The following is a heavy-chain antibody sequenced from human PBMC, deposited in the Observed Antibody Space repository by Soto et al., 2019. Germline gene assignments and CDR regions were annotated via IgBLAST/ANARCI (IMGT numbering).Heavy chain of an antibody. Sequence: ASVKVSCKASGYTFTNYDISWVRQATGQGLEWMGWMNPNSANTGYAQKFQGRVSMTRDTSTNTAYMELSSLRSEDTAIYYCARMATSGTLNWFDPWGQGTLVTVSS. CDR1: GYTFTNYD. D-gene: IGHD1-26*01. CDR2: MNPNSANT. J-gene: IGHJ5*02. V-gene: IGHV1-8*01. CDR3: ARMATSGTLNWFDP.